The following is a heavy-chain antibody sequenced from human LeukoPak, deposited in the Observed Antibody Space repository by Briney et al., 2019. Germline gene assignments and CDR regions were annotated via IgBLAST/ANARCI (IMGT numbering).Heavy chain of an antibody. J-gene: IGHJ4*02. CDR2: IRYDGSNK. CDR1: GFTFSSYG. V-gene: IGHV3-30*02. CDR3: AKDRAYSYGDYPGYFDY. D-gene: IGHD4-17*01. Sequence: PGGSLRLSCAASGFTFSSYGMHWVRQAPGKGLEWVAFIRYDGSNKYYADSVKGRFTISRDNSKNTLYLQMNSLRAEDTAVYYCAKDRAYSYGDYPGYFDYWGQGTLVTVSS.